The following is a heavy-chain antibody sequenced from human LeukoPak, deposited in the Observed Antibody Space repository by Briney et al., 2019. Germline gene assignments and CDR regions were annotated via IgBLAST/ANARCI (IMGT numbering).Heavy chain of an antibody. D-gene: IGHD3-10*01. CDR1: GFTFSTYE. V-gene: IGHV3-48*03. Sequence: GGSLRLSCAASGFTFSTYEMNWVRQAPGKGLEWVSYISSSGRAIYYADSVKGRFTISRDNAKNSLYLQMNSLRAEDTAVYYCARARSGSYYVFDYWGQGTLVTASS. CDR3: ARARSGSYYVFDY. CDR2: ISSSGRAI. J-gene: IGHJ4*02.